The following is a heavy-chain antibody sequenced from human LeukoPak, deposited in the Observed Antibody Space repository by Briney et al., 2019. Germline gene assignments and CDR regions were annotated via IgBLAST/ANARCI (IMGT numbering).Heavy chain of an antibody. V-gene: IGHV3-48*04. CDR1: GFTFSGYS. J-gene: IGHJ4*02. Sequence: GGSLRLSCAASGFTFSGYSMNWVRQAPGKELEWVSYISSGSSTINYADSVKGRFTISRDNAKNSLSLQMSSLRAEDTAVYYCARIVVDSRGWYHFDYWGQGTLVTVSS. CDR2: ISSGSSTI. CDR3: ARIVVDSRGWYHFDY. D-gene: IGHD6-19*01.